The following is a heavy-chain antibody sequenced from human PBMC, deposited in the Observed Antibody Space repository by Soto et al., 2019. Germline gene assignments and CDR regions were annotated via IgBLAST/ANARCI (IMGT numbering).Heavy chain of an antibody. CDR1: GFTFSSYA. J-gene: IGHJ4*02. CDR2: FSGSVGST. V-gene: IGHV3-23*01. D-gene: IGHD3-22*01. Sequence: GGSLRLSCAASGFTFSSYAMSWVRQAPGKGLEWVSAFSGSVGSTYYADSVKGRFTISRDNSKNTLYLQMNSLRAEDTAVYYCAKDTQYYYDSHVGGYYFDYWGQGTLVTVSS. CDR3: AKDTQYYYDSHVGGYYFDY.